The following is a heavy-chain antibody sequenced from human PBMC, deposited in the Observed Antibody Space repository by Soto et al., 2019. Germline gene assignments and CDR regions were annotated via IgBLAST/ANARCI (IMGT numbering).Heavy chain of an antibody. V-gene: IGHV1-3*01. J-gene: IGHJ6*02. CDR1: GYTFTSYA. CDR2: INAGNGNT. CDR3: ASDRDPYYYYYGMDV. Sequence: GASVKVSCKASGYTFTSYAMHWVRQAPGQRLEWMGWINAGNGNTKYSQKFQGRVTITRDTFASTAYMELSSLRSEDTAVYYCASDRDPYYYYYGMDVWGQGTTVTVSS. D-gene: IGHD2-21*02.